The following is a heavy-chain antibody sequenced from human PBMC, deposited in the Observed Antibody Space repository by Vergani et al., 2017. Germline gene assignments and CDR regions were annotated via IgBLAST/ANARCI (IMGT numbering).Heavy chain of an antibody. CDR3: AKXITMVRGRSNYYDYGLDV. J-gene: IGHJ6*02. D-gene: IGHD3-10*01. Sequence: EVQLLESGGGLVQPGGSLRLSCAASGFTFSSSVMSWVRQAPGKGLEWVSAITGSGGSTYYADSVRGRFTISRDNSKNTLYLQMNSVRDQDTAVYYCAKXITMVRGRSNYYDYGLDVWGQGTTVTVSS. CDR1: GFTFSSSV. V-gene: IGHV3-23*01. CDR2: ITGSGGST.